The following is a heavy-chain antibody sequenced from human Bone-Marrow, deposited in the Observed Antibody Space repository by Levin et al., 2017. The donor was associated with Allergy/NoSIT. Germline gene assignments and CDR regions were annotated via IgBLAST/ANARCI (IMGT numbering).Heavy chain of an antibody. J-gene: IGHJ3*02. CDR2: IYWDDDK. V-gene: IGHV2-5*02. D-gene: IGHD4-23*01. Sequence: SGPTLVKPTQTLTLTCTFSGFSLSTSGVGVGWIRQPPGKAPEWLALIYWDDDKRYSPSLKSRLTLTKDTSKNQVVLTMTNMDPVDTATYYCAHGSPTVVTAGAFETWGQGTMVTVSS. CDR3: AHGSPTVVTAGAFET. CDR1: GFSLSTSGVG.